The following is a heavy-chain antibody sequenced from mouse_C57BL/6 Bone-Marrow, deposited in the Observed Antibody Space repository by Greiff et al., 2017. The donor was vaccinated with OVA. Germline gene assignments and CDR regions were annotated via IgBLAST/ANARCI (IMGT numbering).Heavy chain of an antibody. CDR3: ARRDYGSTPGFAY. Sequence: QVQLQQPGAELVMPGASVKLSCTASGYTFTSYWMHWVQQRPGQGLEWIGEIDPSDSYTNYNPKFKGKSTFTVDKSSSTAYMQISSLTSEDSAVYYGARRDYGSTPGFAYWGQGTLVTVSA. CDR1: GYTFTSYW. V-gene: IGHV1-69*01. CDR2: IDPSDSYT. D-gene: IGHD1-1*01. J-gene: IGHJ3*01.